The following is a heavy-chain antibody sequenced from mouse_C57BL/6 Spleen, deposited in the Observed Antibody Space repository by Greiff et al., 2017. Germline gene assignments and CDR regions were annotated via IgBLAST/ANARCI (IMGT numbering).Heavy chain of an antibody. D-gene: IGHD1-1*01. CDR2: IDPENGDT. Sequence: EVQLQQSGAELVRPGASVKLSCTASGFNIKDDYMHWVKQRPEQGLEWIGWIDPENGDTEYASKFQGKATITTDTSSNTAYLQLSSLTSEDTAVYYCTTVRYYGSSHLYFEVWSTGTTGTVSS. J-gene: IGHJ1*03. CDR1: GFNIKDDY. CDR3: TTVRYYGSSHLYFEV. V-gene: IGHV14-4*01.